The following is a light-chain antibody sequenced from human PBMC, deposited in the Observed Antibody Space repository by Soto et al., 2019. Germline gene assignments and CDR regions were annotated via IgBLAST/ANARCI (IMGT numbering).Light chain of an antibody. CDR3: SSYTSTRTYV. Sequence: QSVLTQPPSVSGAPGQRVTISCTGSSSNIGAGYDVHWYQQVPGTAPKLLIYANNNRPSGVPDRFSGSKSGTSASLAITGLQAEDEADYYCSSYTSTRTYVFGTGTKLTVL. CDR1: SSNIGAGYD. V-gene: IGLV1-40*01. CDR2: ANN. J-gene: IGLJ1*01.